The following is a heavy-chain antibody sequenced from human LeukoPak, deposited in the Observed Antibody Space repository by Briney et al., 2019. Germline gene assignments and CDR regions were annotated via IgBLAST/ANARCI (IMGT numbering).Heavy chain of an antibody. CDR3: ARERSEYFDY. Sequence: SETLSLTCTVSVGSICSYYGSCLRQPAGKGVECIGRIYTSGSTNYNPSLKSRVTMSVDTTNNQSSLKLSSVTAADTAVYYCARERSEYFDYWGQGTLVTVSS. D-gene: IGHD3-3*01. V-gene: IGHV4-4*07. CDR1: VGSICSYY. CDR2: IYTSGST. J-gene: IGHJ4*02.